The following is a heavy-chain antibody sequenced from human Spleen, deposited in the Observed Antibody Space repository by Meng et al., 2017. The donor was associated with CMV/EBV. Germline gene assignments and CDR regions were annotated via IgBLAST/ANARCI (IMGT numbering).Heavy chain of an antibody. Sequence: GESLKISCAASGFTFSSYGMHWVRQAPGKGLEWVSAISGSGGSTYYADSVKGRFTISRDNSKNTLYLQMNSLRAEDTAVYYCAKGRRGITIFGVADFDYWGQGTLVTVSS. CDR2: ISGSGGST. V-gene: IGHV3-23*01. D-gene: IGHD3-3*01. CDR3: AKGRRGITIFGVADFDY. CDR1: GFTFSSYG. J-gene: IGHJ4*02.